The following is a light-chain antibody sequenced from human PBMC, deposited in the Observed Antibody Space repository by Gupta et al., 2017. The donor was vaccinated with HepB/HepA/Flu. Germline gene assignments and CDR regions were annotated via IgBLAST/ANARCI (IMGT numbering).Light chain of an antibody. CDR3: QAGDSSTVV. J-gene: IGLJ3*02. V-gene: IGLV3-1*01. CDR2: QDS. CDR1: KWGDKY. Sequence: SSELTQPPSVSVSPGQTASITCSGDKWGDKYACWYQQKPGQSPVLVIYQDSKRPSGIPERFSGSNSGNTATLTIRGTQARDEDDYYCQAGDSSTVVFGGGTKLTVL.